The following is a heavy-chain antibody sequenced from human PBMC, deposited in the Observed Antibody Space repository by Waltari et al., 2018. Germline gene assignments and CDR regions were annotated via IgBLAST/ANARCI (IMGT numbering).Heavy chain of an antibody. Sequence: GGLVQPGRSLRLSCAASGFTFDDYAMHWVRQAPGKGLEWVSGISWNSGSIGYADSVKGRFTISRDNAKNSLYLQMNSLRAEDTAVYYCARLNSAKKYIYATSSYDVFDIWGQGTMVTVSS. CDR3: ARLNSAKKYIYATSSYDVFDI. J-gene: IGHJ3*02. D-gene: IGHD5-18*01. V-gene: IGHV3-9*01. CDR1: GFTFDDYA. CDR2: ISWNSGSI.